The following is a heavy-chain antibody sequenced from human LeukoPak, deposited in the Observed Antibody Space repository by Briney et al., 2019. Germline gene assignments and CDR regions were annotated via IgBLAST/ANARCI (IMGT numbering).Heavy chain of an antibody. V-gene: IGHV1-18*01. J-gene: IGHJ5*02. D-gene: IGHD1-26*01. CDR2: ISAYNGNT. CDR1: GYTFTSYG. Sequence: ASVKVSCKASGYTFTSYGISWVRQAPGQGLEWMGWISAYNGNTNYAQKFQGRVTITTDESTSTAYMELSSLRSEDTAVYYCARDGRGPRTVNPWGQGTLVTVSS. CDR3: ARDGRGPRTVNP.